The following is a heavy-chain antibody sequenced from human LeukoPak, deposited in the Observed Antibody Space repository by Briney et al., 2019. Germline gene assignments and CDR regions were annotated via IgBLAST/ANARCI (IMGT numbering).Heavy chain of an antibody. CDR3: ARDRFVGATTPDAFDI. V-gene: IGHV3-7*01. Sequence: GGSLRLSCTASGFTFGDYAMSWVRQAPGKGLEWVANIKQDGSEKYYVDSVKGRFTISRDNAKNSLYLQMNSLRAEDTAVYYCARDRFVGATTPDAFDIWGQGTMVTVSS. CDR2: IKQDGSEK. J-gene: IGHJ3*02. D-gene: IGHD1-26*01. CDR1: GFTFGDYA.